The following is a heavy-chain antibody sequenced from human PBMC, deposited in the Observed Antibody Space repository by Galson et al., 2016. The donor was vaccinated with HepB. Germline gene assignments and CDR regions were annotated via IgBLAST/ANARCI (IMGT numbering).Heavy chain of an antibody. J-gene: IGHJ5*02. CDR1: GLTFSRYG. Sequence: SLRLSCAASGLTFSRYGTHWVRQAPGKGLAWVALMSTDAGDKYYADSVKGRFTISGDNSKNTLYLQMNSLRPEDTAVYFCVKGASYAFFSWGQGTLVTVSS. V-gene: IGHV3-30*18. D-gene: IGHD3/OR15-3a*01. CDR2: MSTDAGDK. CDR3: VKGASYAFFS.